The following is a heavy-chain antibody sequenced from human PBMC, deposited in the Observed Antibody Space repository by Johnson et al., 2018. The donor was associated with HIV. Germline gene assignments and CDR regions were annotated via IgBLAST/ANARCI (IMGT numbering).Heavy chain of an antibody. CDR1: GFTFDDYA. V-gene: IGHV3-9*01. CDR2: ISWNSGSI. D-gene: IGHD3-22*01. CDR3: ARGITMIAVVKGDAFDI. Sequence: VQLVESGGGLVQPGRSLRLSCAASGFTFDDYAMHWVRQAPGKGLEWVSGISWNSGSIGYADSVKGRFTISRDNAKNSLYLQMNSLRAEDTALYYCARGITMIAVVKGDAFDIWGQGTMVTVSS. J-gene: IGHJ3*02.